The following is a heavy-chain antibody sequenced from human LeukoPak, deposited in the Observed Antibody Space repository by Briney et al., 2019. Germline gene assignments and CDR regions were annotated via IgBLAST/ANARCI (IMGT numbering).Heavy chain of an antibody. V-gene: IGHV4-38-2*01. CDR3: ARHIHTAMVKYFDY. D-gene: IGHD5-18*01. CDR1: GYSISSGYY. CDR2: IYHSGST. J-gene: IGHJ4*02. Sequence: SETLSLTCAVSGYSISSGYYWGWIRQPPGKGLEWIGSIYHSGSTYYNPSLKSRVTISVDTSKNQFSLKLSSVTAADTAVYYCARHIHTAMVKYFDYWGQGTLVTVSS.